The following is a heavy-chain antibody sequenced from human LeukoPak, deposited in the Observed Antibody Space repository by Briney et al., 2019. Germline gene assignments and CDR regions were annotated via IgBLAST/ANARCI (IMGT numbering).Heavy chain of an antibody. J-gene: IGHJ4*02. CDR3: ARDQGSIVGATGGIDY. D-gene: IGHD1-26*01. CDR1: GYTFTSYG. V-gene: IGHV1-18*01. CDR2: ISAYNGNT. Sequence: GASVKVSCKASGYTFTSYGISWVRQAPEQGLEWMGWISAYNGNTNYAQKLQGRVTMTTDTSTSTAYMELRSLRSDDTAVYYCARDQGSIVGATGGIDYWGQGTLVTVSS.